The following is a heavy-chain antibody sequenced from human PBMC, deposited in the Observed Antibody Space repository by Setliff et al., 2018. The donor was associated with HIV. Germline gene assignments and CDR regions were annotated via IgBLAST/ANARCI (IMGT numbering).Heavy chain of an antibody. V-gene: IGHV4-4*08. D-gene: IGHD3-3*01. Sequence: KPSETLSLTCTVSGGSISSYYWSWIRQPPGKGLEWIGYIYTSGSTNYNPSLKSRVTISVDTSKNQFSLKLSSVTAADTAVYYCARCVTYYNFWSGYWGYYYYMDVWGKGTTVTVSS. CDR2: IYTSGST. CDR3: ARCVTYYNFWSGYWGYYYYMDV. J-gene: IGHJ6*03. CDR1: GGSISSYY.